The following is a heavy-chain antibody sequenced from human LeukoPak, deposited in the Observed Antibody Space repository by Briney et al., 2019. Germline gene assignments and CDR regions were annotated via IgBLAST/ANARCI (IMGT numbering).Heavy chain of an antibody. CDR1: GGSISSYY. D-gene: IGHD2-15*01. CDR3: ARVRGGRYCSGGSCYPYYFDY. CDR2: IYYSGST. J-gene: IGHJ4*02. Sequence: SETLSLTCTVSGGSISSYYWSWIRQPPGKGLEWIGYIYYSGSTNYNPSLKSRVTISVDTSKNQFSLKLSSVTAADTAVYYCARVRGGRYCSGGSCYPYYFDYWGQGTLVTVSS. V-gene: IGHV4-59*01.